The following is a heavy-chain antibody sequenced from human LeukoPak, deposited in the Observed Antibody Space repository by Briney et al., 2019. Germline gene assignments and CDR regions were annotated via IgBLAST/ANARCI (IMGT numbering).Heavy chain of an antibody. CDR2: ITSSSSYI. CDR3: ARDPYSGNYGAYYYYYMDV. Sequence: GGSLRLSCAASGFTFTTYNMNWVRQAPGKGLEWVSSITSSSSYIYYADSVKGRFTISRDNAKNSLYLQMDSLRVEDTAEYYCARDPYSGNYGAYYYYYMDVWGKGTTVTVSS. CDR1: GFTFTTYN. D-gene: IGHD1-26*01. V-gene: IGHV3-21*06. J-gene: IGHJ6*03.